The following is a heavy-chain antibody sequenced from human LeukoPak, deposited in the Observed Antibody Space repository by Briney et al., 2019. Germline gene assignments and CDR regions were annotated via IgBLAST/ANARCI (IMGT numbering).Heavy chain of an antibody. CDR1: GGTFSSYA. CDR2: IIPIFGTA. J-gene: IGHJ4*02. Sequence: ASVKVSCKASGGTFSSYAISWVRQAPGQGLEWMGGIIPIFGTANYAQKFQGRVTITADKSTSTAYMELSSLRSEDTAVYYCAGDHDSWFDFDYWGQGTLVTVSS. V-gene: IGHV1-69*06. D-gene: IGHD6-13*01. CDR3: AGDHDSWFDFDY.